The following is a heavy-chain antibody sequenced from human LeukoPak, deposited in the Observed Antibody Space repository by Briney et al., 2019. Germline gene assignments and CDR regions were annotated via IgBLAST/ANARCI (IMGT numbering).Heavy chain of an antibody. CDR2: IKNEGSGGTT. V-gene: IGHV3-15*01. Sequence: GGSLRLSCTASGFPFTDAWMSWVRQAPGKGLEWVGRIKNEGSGGTTDYAAPVKGRFTISRDDSKNTVYLQMNSLKTEDTAVYFCTWLTCGGYCWGLWGQGTLVTVSS. CDR3: TWLTCGGYCWGL. CDR1: GFPFTDAW. J-gene: IGHJ4*02. D-gene: IGHD2-21*02.